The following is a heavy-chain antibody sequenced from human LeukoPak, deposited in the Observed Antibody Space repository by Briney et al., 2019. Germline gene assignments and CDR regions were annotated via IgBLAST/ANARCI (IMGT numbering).Heavy chain of an antibody. V-gene: IGHV3-21*04. J-gene: IGHJ5*02. D-gene: IGHD5-18*01. Sequence: DSVKGRFTISRDNAKKSLYLEMNSLRAEDTAVYYCARVKELWLRWFDPWGQGTLVTVSS. CDR3: ARVKELWLRWFDP.